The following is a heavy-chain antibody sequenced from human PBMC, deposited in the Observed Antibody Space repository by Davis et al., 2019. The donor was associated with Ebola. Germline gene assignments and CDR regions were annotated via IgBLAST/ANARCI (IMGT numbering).Heavy chain of an antibody. J-gene: IGHJ6*02. CDR3: AKEEFVTIQRGYGMDV. D-gene: IGHD3-3*01. CDR2: ISGRGGST. V-gene: IGHV3-23*01. Sequence: GGSLRLSCAASGFTFSSYAMSWVRQAPGKGLEWVSAISGRGGSTYYADSVTGRFTISRDNSKNTRYLQMNSLRAEDTAVYYCAKEEFVTIQRGYGMDVWGQGTTVTVSS. CDR1: GFTFSSYA.